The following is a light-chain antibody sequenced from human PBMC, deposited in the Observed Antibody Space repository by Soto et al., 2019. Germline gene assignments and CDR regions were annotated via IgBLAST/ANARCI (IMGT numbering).Light chain of an antibody. V-gene: IGKV3D-20*02. CDR1: QNVGNNY. CDR3: QQRSNGPPWT. Sequence: EIILTQSPGTLSLSPGDGATLSCRASQNVGNNYLAWYQQRPGQAPRLLIHGASSRATGIPARFSGSGSGTDFTLTISSLEPEDFAVYYCQQRSNGPPWTFGQGAKADI. J-gene: IGKJ1*01. CDR2: GAS.